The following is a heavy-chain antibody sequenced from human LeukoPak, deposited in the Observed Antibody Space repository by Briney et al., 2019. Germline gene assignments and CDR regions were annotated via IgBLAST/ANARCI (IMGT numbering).Heavy chain of an antibody. J-gene: IGHJ3*02. V-gene: IGHV4-59*01. D-gene: IGHD1-26*01. CDR1: GGSISSYY. CDR3: ARAKGGSTWNDAFDI. CDR2: IYYSGST. Sequence: TSETLSLTCTVSGGSISSYYWSWIRQPPGKGLEWIGYIYYSGSTNYNPSLKSRVTISVDTSKNQFSLNLNSVTAADTAVYYCARAKGGSTWNDAFDIWGQGTMVTVSS.